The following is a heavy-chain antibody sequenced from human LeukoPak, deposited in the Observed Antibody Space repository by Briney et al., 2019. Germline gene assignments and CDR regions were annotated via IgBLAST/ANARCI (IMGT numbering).Heavy chain of an antibody. J-gene: IGHJ4*02. CDR1: GFTFNSCA. D-gene: IGHD4-23*01. CDR3: AKNSGSYVYY. V-gene: IGHV3-23*01. CDR2: ISGSGGST. Sequence: PGGSLRLSCAASGFTFNSCAMSWVRQAPGKGLEWVSAISGSGGSTYYADSVKGRFTISRDNSKNTLYLQMNSLRAEDTAVYYCAKNSGSYVYYWGQGTLVTVSS.